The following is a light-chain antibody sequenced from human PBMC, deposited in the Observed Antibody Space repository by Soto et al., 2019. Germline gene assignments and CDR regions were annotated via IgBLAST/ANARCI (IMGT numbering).Light chain of an antibody. CDR2: DVS. CDR3: SSYTSSSTVV. V-gene: IGLV2-14*01. CDR1: SSDVGGYNY. J-gene: IGLJ2*01. Sequence: QSALTQPASVSGSSGQSITISCTGTSSDVGGYNYVSWYQQHPSKAPKLMIYDVSNRPSGVSNRFSGSKSGNTASLTISGLQADDEADYYCSSYTSSSTVVFGGGTKLTVL.